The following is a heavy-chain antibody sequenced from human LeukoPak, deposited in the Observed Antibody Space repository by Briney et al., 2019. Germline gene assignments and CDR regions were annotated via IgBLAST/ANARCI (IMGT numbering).Heavy chain of an antibody. CDR2: INHSGST. V-gene: IGHV4-34*01. CDR1: GGSFSGYY. D-gene: IGHD6-13*01. J-gene: IGHJ4*02. CDR3: AREKIAAAGPRGYFDY. Sequence: SSETLSLTCAVYGGSFSGYYWSWIRQPPGKGLEWIGEINHSGSTNYNPSLKSRVTISVETSKNQFSLKLSSVTAADTAVYYCAREKIAAAGPRGYFDYWGQGTLVTVSS.